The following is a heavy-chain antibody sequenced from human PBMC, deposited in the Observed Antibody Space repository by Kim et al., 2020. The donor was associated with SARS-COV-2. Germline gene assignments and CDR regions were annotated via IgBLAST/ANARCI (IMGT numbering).Heavy chain of an antibody. D-gene: IGHD3-16*01. CDR1: GYTFTSFG. V-gene: IGHV1-18*01. Sequence: ASVKVSCKASGYTFTSFGISWVRQAPGQGLEWMGWISPYNGNKKYAQKFQGRVTMTTDTSTSTAYMELRSLRSDDTAVFCCVRDFEMGGWFDPWGRGTLVTVSS. CDR2: ISPYNGNK. J-gene: IGHJ5*02. CDR3: VRDFEMGGWFDP.